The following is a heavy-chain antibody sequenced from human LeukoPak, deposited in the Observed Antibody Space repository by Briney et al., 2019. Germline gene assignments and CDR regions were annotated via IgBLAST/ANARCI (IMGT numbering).Heavy chain of an antibody. CDR1: GYRFTNYW. J-gene: IGHJ3*02. CDR3: ARRPVAFDI. CDR2: IYPGDSDT. Sequence: GGSLKISFKASGYRFTNYWIGWVRPRPGRGLEWMGIIYPGDSDTRYSPSFQGQVTISADKSISTAYLQWSSLKASDTAMYYCARRPVAFDIWGQGTMVTVSS. V-gene: IGHV5-51*01.